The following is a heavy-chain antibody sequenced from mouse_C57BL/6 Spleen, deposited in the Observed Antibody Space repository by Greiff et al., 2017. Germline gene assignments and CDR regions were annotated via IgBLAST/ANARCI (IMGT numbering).Heavy chain of an antibody. Sequence: EVQLQQSGPELVKPGASVKISCKASGYSFTGYYMNWVKQSPEKSLEWIGEINPSTGGTTYNQKFKAKATLTVDKSSSTAYMQLKSMTSEYSAVYYCAREWDQRYYFDYWGQGTTLTVSS. CDR1: GYSFTGYY. CDR2: INPSTGGT. CDR3: AREWDQRYYFDY. D-gene: IGHD4-1*01. J-gene: IGHJ2*01. V-gene: IGHV1-42*01.